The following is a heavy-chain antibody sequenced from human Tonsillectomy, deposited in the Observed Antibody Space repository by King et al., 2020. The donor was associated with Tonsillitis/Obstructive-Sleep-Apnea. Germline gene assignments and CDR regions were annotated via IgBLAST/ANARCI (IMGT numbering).Heavy chain of an antibody. J-gene: IGHJ4*02. CDR1: GGSISSSSYY. Sequence: LQLQESGPGLVKPSETLSLTCTVSGGSISSSSYYWGWIRQPPGQGLEWIGSIYYSGSTYYNPSLKSRVTISVDTSKNQFSLKLSSVTAADTAVYYCARHWAKGGYKAQFSYWGQGTLVTVSS. CDR2: IYYSGST. D-gene: IGHD1-14*01. V-gene: IGHV4-39*01. CDR3: ARHWAKGGYKAQFSY.